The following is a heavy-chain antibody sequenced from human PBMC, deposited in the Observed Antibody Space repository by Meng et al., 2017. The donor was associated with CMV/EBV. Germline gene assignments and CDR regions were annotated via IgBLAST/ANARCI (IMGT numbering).Heavy chain of an antibody. CDR1: GYRFSDHY. Sequence: QVAVGQPGGEVKSPGASMKVSRQTSGYRFSDHYMHWVRQAPGQGLEWMGWIYPNSGGTHYAQKFQDRVTMTRDTSISTVYMELSRLTSDDTAVYYCVRDHNWGPDYWGQGTLVTVSS. CDR3: VRDHNWGPDY. J-gene: IGHJ4*02. V-gene: IGHV1-2*02. D-gene: IGHD1-1*01. CDR2: IYPNSGGT.